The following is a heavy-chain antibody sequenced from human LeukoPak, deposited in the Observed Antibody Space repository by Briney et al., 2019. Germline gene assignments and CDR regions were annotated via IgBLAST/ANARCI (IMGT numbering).Heavy chain of an antibody. J-gene: IGHJ6*04. CDR1: GFTFSSYG. CDR2: IWYDGSNK. CDR3: ARDSRGMDV. V-gene: IGHV3-33*01. Sequence: PGGSLRLSCAASGFTFSSYGMHWVRQAPGKGLEWVAVIWYDGSNKYYADSVKGRFTIPRDNSKNTLYLQMNSLRAEDTAVYYCARDSRGMDVWGKGTTVTVSS.